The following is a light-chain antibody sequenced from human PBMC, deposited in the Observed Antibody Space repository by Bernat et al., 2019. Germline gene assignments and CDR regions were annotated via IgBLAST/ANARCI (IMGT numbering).Light chain of an antibody. Sequence: GDRVNITCRASQVIGRYLAWYQQKPGEAPNLLIYGAATLQSGVPSRFSGSGLGTEFSLTISSLQPEDSATYYCQQLDNFPITFGQGTRLEIK. CDR2: GAA. V-gene: IGKV1-9*01. CDR1: QVIGRY. J-gene: IGKJ5*01. CDR3: QQLDNFPIT.